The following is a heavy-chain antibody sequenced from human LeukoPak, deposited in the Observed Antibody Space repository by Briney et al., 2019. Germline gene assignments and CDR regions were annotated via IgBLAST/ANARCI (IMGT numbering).Heavy chain of an antibody. Sequence: GGSLRLSCAASGFTFSTYAMTWVRQAPGKGLEWVSTISGSGRSTYFAASVKGRFTISRDNAKNTFYLEMNSLRVEDTAIYYCEQEIGYCSGGICYSLEYFLNWGQGTLVIVSS. V-gene: IGHV3-23*01. CDR2: ISGSGRST. CDR3: EQEIGYCSGGICYSLEYFLN. J-gene: IGHJ1*01. D-gene: IGHD2-15*01. CDR1: GFTFSTYA.